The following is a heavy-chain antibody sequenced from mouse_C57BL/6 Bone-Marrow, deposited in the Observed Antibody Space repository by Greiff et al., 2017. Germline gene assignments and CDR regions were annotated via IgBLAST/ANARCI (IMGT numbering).Heavy chain of an antibody. CDR2: IDPENGDT. V-gene: IGHV14-4*01. J-gene: IGHJ3*01. D-gene: IGHD2-5*01. CDR1: GFNIKDDY. CDR3: LYSNFFAY. Sequence: VQLKQSGAELVRPGASVKLSCTASGFNIKDDYMHWVKQRPEQGLEWIGWIDPENGDTEYASKFQGKATIPADTSSNTAYLQLSSLTSEDTAVYYCLYSNFFAYWGQGTLVTVSA.